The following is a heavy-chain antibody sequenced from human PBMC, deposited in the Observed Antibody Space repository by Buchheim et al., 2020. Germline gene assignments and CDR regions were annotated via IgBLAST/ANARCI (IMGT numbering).Heavy chain of an antibody. CDR1: GFTFSSYS. CDR2: ISSSSSTI. D-gene: IGHD2-21*01. CDR3: ARDCFEGCGMDV. V-gene: IGHV3-48*04. J-gene: IGHJ6*02. Sequence: EVQLVESGGGLVQPGGSLRLSCAASGFTFSSYSMNWVRQAPGKGLEWVSYISSSSSTIYYADSVKSRFTISRDNAKDSLYLQMNSLRAEDTAVYYCARDCFEGCGMDVWGRGTT.